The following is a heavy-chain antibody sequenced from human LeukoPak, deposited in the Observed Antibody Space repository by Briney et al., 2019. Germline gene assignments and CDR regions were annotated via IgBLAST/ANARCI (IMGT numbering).Heavy chain of an antibody. CDR1: GYTFTGYY. Sequence: ASVKVSCKASGYTFTGYYMHWVRQAPGQGLEWMGRINPNSGGTNYAQKFQGRVTMTRDTSISTAYMELSRLRSDDTAVYYCVREVIAAAGRFDYWGQGTLVTVSS. J-gene: IGHJ4*02. CDR3: VREVIAAAGRFDY. D-gene: IGHD6-13*01. V-gene: IGHV1-2*06. CDR2: INPNSGGT.